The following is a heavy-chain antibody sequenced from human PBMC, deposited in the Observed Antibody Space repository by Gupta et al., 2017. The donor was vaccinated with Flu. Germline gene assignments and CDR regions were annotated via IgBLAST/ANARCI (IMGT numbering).Heavy chain of an antibody. CDR3: AKETAEGSSGFFLPPDY. V-gene: IGHV3-9*01. D-gene: IGHD1-26*01. CDR1: GFTFDDYA. CDR2: ISWSGDSI. J-gene: IGHJ4*02. Sequence: EVQLVESGGGLAQPGRSLRLSCAASGFTFDDYAMHWVRQPPGKGPEWLAGISWSGDSIVYAESVKGRFTISRDNAQNSLFLQMNSLRVEDTALYYCAKETAEGSSGFFLPPDYWGQGTMVTVSS.